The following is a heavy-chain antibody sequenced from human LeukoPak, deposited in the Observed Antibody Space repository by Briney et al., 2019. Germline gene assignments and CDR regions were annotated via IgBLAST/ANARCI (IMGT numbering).Heavy chain of an antibody. Sequence: AASVKVSCKASGYTFTSYGISWVRQAPGQGLEWMGWISAYNGNTNYAQKLQGRVTMTTDTSTSTAYMELRSLRSDDTAVYYCARVENPTFTIFGVVIPSAFDIWGQGTMVTVSS. CDR1: GYTFTSYG. CDR3: ARVENPTFTIFGVVIPSAFDI. J-gene: IGHJ3*02. V-gene: IGHV1-18*01. D-gene: IGHD3-3*01. CDR2: ISAYNGNT.